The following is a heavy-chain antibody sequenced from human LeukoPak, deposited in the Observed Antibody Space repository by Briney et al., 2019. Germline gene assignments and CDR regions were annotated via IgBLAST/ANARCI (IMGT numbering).Heavy chain of an antibody. V-gene: IGHV1-18*01. J-gene: IGHJ4*02. D-gene: IGHD2-2*01. Sequence: GASVKVSCKASGYTFTSYGISWVRQAPGQGLEWMGWNSAYNGNTNYAQKLQGRVTMTTDTSTSTAYMELRSLRSDDTAVYYCARDLGVVVPAAVDYRGQGTLVTVSS. CDR1: GYTFTSYG. CDR3: ARDLGVVVPAAVDY. CDR2: NSAYNGNT.